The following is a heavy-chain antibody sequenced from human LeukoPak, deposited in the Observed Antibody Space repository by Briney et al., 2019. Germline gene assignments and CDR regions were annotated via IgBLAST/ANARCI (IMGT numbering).Heavy chain of an antibody. CDR1: GGSFSGYY. D-gene: IGHD3-16*01. Sequence: ETLSLTCAVYGGSFSGYYWSWIRQPPGKGLEWIGEINHSGSTNYNPSLKSRVTISVDTSKNQFSLKLSSVTAADTAVYYCARLSGGGRHLKDYWGQGTLVTVSS. CDR3: ARLSGGGRHLKDY. V-gene: IGHV4-34*01. CDR2: INHSGST. J-gene: IGHJ4*02.